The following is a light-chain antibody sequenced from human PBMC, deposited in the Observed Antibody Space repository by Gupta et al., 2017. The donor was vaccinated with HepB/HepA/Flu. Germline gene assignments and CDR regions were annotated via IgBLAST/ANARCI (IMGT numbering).Light chain of an antibody. V-gene: IGLV2-14*03. CDR3: SSYTSISTYV. CDR2: DVT. J-gene: IGLJ1*01. CDR1: SSDVGNYNY. Sequence: QSALTQPASVSGSPGQAITISCTGSSSDVGNYNYVSWYQQHPGKTPKLIIYDVTNRPAGISNRFSGSKSGNTASLTISGHQAEDEADYYCSSYTSISTYVFGTGTKVTVL.